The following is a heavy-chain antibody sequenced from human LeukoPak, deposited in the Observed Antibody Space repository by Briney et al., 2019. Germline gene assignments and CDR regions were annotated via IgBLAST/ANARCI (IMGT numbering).Heavy chain of an antibody. V-gene: IGHV1-18*01. CDR3: ARGHDPYCRGGSCYSKRSYYFDYYGMDV. Sequence: GASVRVSCKASGYTYTDYSIIWVRQAPGQGLEWMGWISTYNGKTNYAQSLQGRASMITDTSTSTAYMGLGGLRPDDTAVYYCARGHDPYCRGGSCYSKRSYYFDYYGMDVWGQGTTVTVSS. CDR2: ISTYNGKT. CDR1: GYTYTDYS. J-gene: IGHJ6*02. D-gene: IGHD2-15*01.